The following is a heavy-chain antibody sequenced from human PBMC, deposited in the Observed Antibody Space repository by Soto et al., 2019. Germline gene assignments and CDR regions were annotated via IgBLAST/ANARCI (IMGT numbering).Heavy chain of an antibody. CDR2: IIPIFGTA. CDR1: RGTFSSYA. CDR3: ARGYYDSSGYYYAQLSPYYYYGMAV. V-gene: IGHV1-69*13. D-gene: IGHD3-22*01. J-gene: IGHJ6*02. Sequence: SVKVSCKASRGTFSSYAISWVRQAPGQGLEWMGGIIPIFGTANYAQKFQGRVTITADESTSTAYMELSSLRSEDTAVYYCARGYYDSSGYYYAQLSPYYYYGMAVWGQGTTVTVSS.